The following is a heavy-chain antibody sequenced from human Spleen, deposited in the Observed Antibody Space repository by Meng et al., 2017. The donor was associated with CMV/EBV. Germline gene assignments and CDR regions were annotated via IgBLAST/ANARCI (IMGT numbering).Heavy chain of an antibody. Sequence: GGSLRLSCAASGFTFSSYWMSWVRQAPGKGLEWVANIKQDGGEKYYVDSVKGRFTISRDNAKNSLYLQMNSLRAEDTAVYYCARAKAMTYYYDSSGYVFDPWGQGTLVTVSS. D-gene: IGHD3-22*01. CDR1: GFTFSSYW. CDR3: ARAKAMTYYYDSSGYVFDP. J-gene: IGHJ5*02. V-gene: IGHV3-7*01. CDR2: IKQDGGEK.